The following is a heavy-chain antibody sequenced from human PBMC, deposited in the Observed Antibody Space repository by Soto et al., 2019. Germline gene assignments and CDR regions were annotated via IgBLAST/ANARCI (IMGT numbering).Heavy chain of an antibody. D-gene: IGHD4-17*01. V-gene: IGHV4-31*03. Sequence: QVQLQESGPGLVKPSQTLSLTCTVSGGSISSGGYYWSWIRQHPGKGLEWIGYIYYSGSTYYNPSLKSRVTISVDTSKNQSSLKLSSVTAADTAVYYCARGNYGDYVVLYWGQGTLVTVSS. CDR3: ARGNYGDYVVLY. CDR1: GGSISSGGYY. J-gene: IGHJ4*02. CDR2: IYYSGST.